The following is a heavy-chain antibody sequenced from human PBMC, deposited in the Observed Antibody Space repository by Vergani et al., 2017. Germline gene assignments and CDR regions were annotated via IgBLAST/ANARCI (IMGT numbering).Heavy chain of an antibody. CDR3: AKELCGTGNCYGWNHLEV. Sequence: EVHLAESGGGFFQPGGSLRLSCSASGFSFNSYWMHWVRQVPGKGLLWVSRIKSDGGITAYADSVKGRFTISRDNGQSYLYLDMDNLRVEDTAVYFCAKELCGTGNCYGWNHLEVWGEGTSVTVSS. J-gene: IGHJ6*04. V-gene: IGHV3-74*03. D-gene: IGHD1-1*01. CDR1: GFSFNSYW. CDR2: IKSDGGIT.